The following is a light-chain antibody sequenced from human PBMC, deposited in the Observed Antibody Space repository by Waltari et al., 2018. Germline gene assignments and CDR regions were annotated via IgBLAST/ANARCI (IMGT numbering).Light chain of an antibody. Sequence: DIVMTQSPDSLAVSLGERATINCKASQSVLYSSNNKNDIAWYQQKPGQPPKLLIYWAATRASGVHDRFSGRGSGTDFTLTISSLQAEDVAVYYCQQYYSTPLTFGGGTKVEIK. CDR3: QQYYSTPLT. CDR1: QSVLYSSNNKND. V-gene: IGKV4-1*01. CDR2: WAA. J-gene: IGKJ4*01.